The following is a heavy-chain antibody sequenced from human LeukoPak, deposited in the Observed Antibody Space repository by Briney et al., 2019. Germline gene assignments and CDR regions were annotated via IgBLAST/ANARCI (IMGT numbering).Heavy chain of an antibody. CDR3: AKSDWFDP. CDR2: IKSDGSST. V-gene: IGHV3-74*01. Sequence: GGSLRLSCAASGFTFSIYSMHWVRQAPGKGLVWVSRIKSDGSSTSYADSVKGRFTISRDNAKDTLYLQMDSLRVEDTAVYYCAKSDWFDPWGQGTLVTVSS. CDR1: GFTFSIYS. J-gene: IGHJ5*02.